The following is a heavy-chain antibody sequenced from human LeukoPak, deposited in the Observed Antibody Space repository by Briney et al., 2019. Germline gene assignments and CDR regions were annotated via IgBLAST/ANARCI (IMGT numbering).Heavy chain of an antibody. V-gene: IGHV3-23*01. CDR1: GFTFSSSA. D-gene: IGHD2-8*01. J-gene: IGHJ4*02. CDR3: AKVSGYWTNGVCFSYF. CDR2: IGGSGGST. Sequence: GGSLRLSCAASGFTFSSSAMSWVRQAPGGGLEWVSAIGGSGGSTYYYADSVKGRFTIYRDNSKNTLYLQMNSLGDEDTAVYFCAKVSGYWTNGVCFSYFWGQGTLVTVSS.